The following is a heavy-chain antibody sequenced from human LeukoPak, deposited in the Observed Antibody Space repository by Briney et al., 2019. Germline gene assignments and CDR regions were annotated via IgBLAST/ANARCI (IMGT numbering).Heavy chain of an antibody. CDR2: ISGSGWTI. D-gene: IGHD1-14*01. J-gene: IGHJ3*02. Sequence: GGSLRLSCAASGFSFSDYGTHWVRQAPGKGPEWVSSISGSGWTIYQKDSVKGRFTTSRDNAKNSLYLQMNSLRPEDTAVYFCTRDIRLTTDRDAFDIWGQGTMVTVSS. CDR1: GFSFSDYG. V-gene: IGHV3-21*01. CDR3: TRDIRLTTDRDAFDI.